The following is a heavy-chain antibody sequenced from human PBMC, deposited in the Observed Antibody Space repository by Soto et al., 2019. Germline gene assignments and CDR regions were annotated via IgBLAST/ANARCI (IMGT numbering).Heavy chain of an antibody. V-gene: IGHV4-31*03. Sequence: SETLSLTCTVSGGSISSGGYYWSWIRQHPGKGLEWIGYIYYSGSTYYNPSLKSRVTISVGTSKNQFSLKLSSVTAADTAVYHCARVSQGAAARRGYYFDYWGQGTLVTVSS. CDR1: GGSISSGGYY. CDR3: ARVSQGAAARRGYYFDY. D-gene: IGHD6-6*01. J-gene: IGHJ4*02. CDR2: IYYSGST.